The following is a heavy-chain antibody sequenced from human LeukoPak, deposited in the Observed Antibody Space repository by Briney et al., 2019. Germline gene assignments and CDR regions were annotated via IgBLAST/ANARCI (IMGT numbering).Heavy chain of an antibody. CDR1: GFTFSSYS. CDR3: ARRYCSSTSCSYVDY. J-gene: IGHJ4*02. CDR2: ISSSSSTI. Sequence: GGSLRLSCAASGFTFSSYSMNWVRQAPGKGLEWVSYISSSSSTIYYADSVRGRFTISRDNAKNSLYLQMNSLRAEDTAVYYCARRYCSSTSCSYVDYWGQGTLVTVSP. D-gene: IGHD2-2*01. V-gene: IGHV3-48*04.